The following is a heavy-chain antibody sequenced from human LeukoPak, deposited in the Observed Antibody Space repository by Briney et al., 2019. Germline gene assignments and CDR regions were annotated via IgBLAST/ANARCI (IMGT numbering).Heavy chain of an antibody. CDR3: ASGHMVRGVMGYYYYYMDG. V-gene: IGHV1-2*02. Sequence: ASVKVSCKASGYTFTGYYMHWVRQAPGQGLEWMGWINPNSGGTNYAQKLQGRVTMTRDTSISTAYMELSRLRSDDTAVYYSASGHMVRGVMGYYYYYMDGCGKGTTATVSS. J-gene: IGHJ6*03. CDR2: INPNSGGT. CDR1: GYTFTGYY. D-gene: IGHD3-10*01.